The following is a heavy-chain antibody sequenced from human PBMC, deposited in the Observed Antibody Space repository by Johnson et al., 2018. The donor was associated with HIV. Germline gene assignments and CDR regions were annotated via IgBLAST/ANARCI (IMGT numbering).Heavy chain of an antibody. CDR1: GFTFSSYG. Sequence: QVQLVESGGGVVRPGGSLRLSCAASGFTFSSYGVHWVRQAPGKGLEWVAVISYDGSNKYYADSVKGRFTISRDNSKNTLYLQMNSLRAEDTAVYYCAREPRGPSAGSRIPDAFDIWGQGTMVTVSS. D-gene: IGHD3-10*01. J-gene: IGHJ3*02. CDR2: ISYDGSNK. V-gene: IGHV3-30*19. CDR3: AREPRGPSAGSRIPDAFDI.